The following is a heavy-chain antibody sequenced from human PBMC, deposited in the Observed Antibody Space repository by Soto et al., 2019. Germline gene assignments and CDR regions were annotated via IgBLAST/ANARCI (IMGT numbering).Heavy chain of an antibody. CDR3: ARYDYGSGDDYNIDY. Sequence: QVQLQESGPGLVKPSGTLSLTCAVSGASIISMNWWSWVRQPPGKGLEWIGEIHHSGSTNYNPSRMSRVPLSVAKAKNQFSLKLTSVTAADTAVYYCARYDYGSGDDYNIDYWGQGTLVTVSS. D-gene: IGHD3-10*01. V-gene: IGHV4-4*02. CDR1: GASIISMNW. J-gene: IGHJ4*02. CDR2: IHHSGST.